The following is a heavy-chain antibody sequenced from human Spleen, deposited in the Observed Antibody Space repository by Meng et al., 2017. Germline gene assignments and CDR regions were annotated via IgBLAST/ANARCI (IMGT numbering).Heavy chain of an antibody. J-gene: IGHJ4*02. V-gene: IGHV4-38-2*02. Sequence: GSLRLSCNVSGYPLSSGYYWGWIRQAPGKGLEWIGNIYHSGTVYYNPSLKSRVTISVDTSKNQFSLKLSSVTAADTAVYYCARAFGETSTINYWGRGALVTVSS. D-gene: IGHD3-16*01. CDR2: IYHSGTV. CDR1: GYPLSSGYY. CDR3: ARAFGETSTINY.